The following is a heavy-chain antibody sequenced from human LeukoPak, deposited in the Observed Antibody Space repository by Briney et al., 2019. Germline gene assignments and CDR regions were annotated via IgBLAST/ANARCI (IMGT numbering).Heavy chain of an antibody. Sequence: SVKVSCKASGGTFSSYAISWVRQAPGQGLEWMGRIIPILGIANYAQKFQGRVTITADKSTSTAYMELSSLRSEDTAVYYCARVGGYYGSGSFIASFDPWGQGTLVTVSS. CDR2: IIPILGIA. V-gene: IGHV1-69*04. CDR1: GGTFSSYA. D-gene: IGHD3-10*01. CDR3: ARVGGYYGSGSFIASFDP. J-gene: IGHJ5*02.